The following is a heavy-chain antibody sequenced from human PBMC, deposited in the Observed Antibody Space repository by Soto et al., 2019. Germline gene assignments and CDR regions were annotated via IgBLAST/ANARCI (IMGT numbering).Heavy chain of an antibody. D-gene: IGHD3-16*01. CDR2: IIPLLGVT. J-gene: IGHJ4*02. CDR3: ARGVILYGGKFYFDS. V-gene: IGHV1-69*10. CDR1: GGTFSSYA. Sequence: SVKVSCKASGGTFSSYAATWVRQAPGQGLEWMGGIIPLLGVTNFAQNFQGRVTITADKSTSTAYMELSRLTSEDTAFYYCARGVILYGGKFYFDSWGQGNLVTVSS.